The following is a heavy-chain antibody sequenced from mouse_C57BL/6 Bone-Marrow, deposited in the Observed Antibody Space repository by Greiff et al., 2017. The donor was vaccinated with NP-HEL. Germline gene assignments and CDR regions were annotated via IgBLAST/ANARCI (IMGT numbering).Heavy chain of an antibody. Sequence: QVQLQQSGPGLVQPSQSLSITCTVSGFSLTSYGVHWVRQSPGKGLEWLGVIWRGGSTDYNAAFMSRLSITKDNSKSQVFFKMNSLQAEDTAIYYCAKNYYYGSSAWFAYWGQGTLVTVSA. J-gene: IGHJ3*01. CDR3: AKNYYYGSSAWFAY. D-gene: IGHD1-1*01. CDR1: GFSLTSYG. CDR2: IWRGGST. V-gene: IGHV2-5*01.